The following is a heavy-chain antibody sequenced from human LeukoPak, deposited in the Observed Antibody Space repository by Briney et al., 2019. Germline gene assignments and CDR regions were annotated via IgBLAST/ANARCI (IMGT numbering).Heavy chain of an antibody. Sequence: SVKVSCKASGGTFSSYAISWVRQAPGQGLEWRGRIIPILGIANYAQKFQGRVTITADKSTSTAYMALSSLRTEDTAVYCCATLLWFGQLLSFYGMDVWGQGTTVTVSS. CDR1: GGTFSSYA. D-gene: IGHD3-10*01. CDR2: IIPILGIA. V-gene: IGHV1-69*04. CDR3: ATLLWFGQLLSFYGMDV. J-gene: IGHJ6*02.